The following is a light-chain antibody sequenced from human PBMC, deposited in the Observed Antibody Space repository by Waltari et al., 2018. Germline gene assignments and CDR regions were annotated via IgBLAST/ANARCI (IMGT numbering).Light chain of an antibody. Sequence: ETLLAQSPGTLSLSPGERATLSCRASQIVTSDYLAWYQQKPGQAPRLLIYAASSRAAGIPDKFSGSGSGTDFALTISRLGPEDSAVYYCQQYGNSPPYSFGQGTKLEIK. J-gene: IGKJ2*03. CDR3: QQYGNSPPYS. CDR1: QIVTSDY. CDR2: AAS. V-gene: IGKV3-20*01.